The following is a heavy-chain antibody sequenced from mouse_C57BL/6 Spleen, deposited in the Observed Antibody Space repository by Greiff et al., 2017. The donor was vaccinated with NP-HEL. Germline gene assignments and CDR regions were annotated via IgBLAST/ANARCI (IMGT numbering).Heavy chain of an antibody. CDR2: ISYSGST. Sequence: DVQLQESGPGMVKPSQSLSLTCTVTGYSITSGYDWHWIRHFPGNKLEWMGYISYSGSTNYNPSLQSRISITHDTSKNHFFLKLNSVTTEDTATYYCSRGQDYYAMDYWGQGTSVTVSS. J-gene: IGHJ4*01. V-gene: IGHV3-1*01. D-gene: IGHD6-1*01. CDR1: GYSITSGYD. CDR3: SRGQDYYAMDY.